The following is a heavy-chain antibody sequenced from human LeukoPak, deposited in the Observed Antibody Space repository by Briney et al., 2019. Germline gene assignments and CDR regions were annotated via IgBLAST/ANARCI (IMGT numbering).Heavy chain of an antibody. Sequence: NSGGSLRLSCAASGITLSSYVMSWVRQAPGKGLEWVGRIKSKTDGGTTDYAAPVKGRFTISRDDSKNTLYLQMNSLKTEDTAVYYCTTLVYSNLYLDYWGQGTLVTVSS. J-gene: IGHJ4*02. CDR1: GITLSSYV. CDR3: TTLVYSNLYLDY. D-gene: IGHD4-4*01. V-gene: IGHV3-15*01. CDR2: IKSKTDGGTT.